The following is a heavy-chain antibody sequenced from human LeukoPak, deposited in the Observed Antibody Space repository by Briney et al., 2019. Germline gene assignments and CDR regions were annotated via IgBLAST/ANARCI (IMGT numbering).Heavy chain of an antibody. D-gene: IGHD3-16*02. CDR2: INHSGST. CDR1: GGSFSGYY. CDR3: ARVTGSYRAFDY. J-gene: IGHJ4*02. V-gene: IGHV4-34*01. Sequence: PSETLSLTCAVYGGSFSGYYWSWIRQPPGKGLEWIGEINHSGSTNYNPSLKSRVTISVDTSKNQFSLKLSSVTAADTAVYYCARVTGSYRAFDYWGQGTLVTVSS.